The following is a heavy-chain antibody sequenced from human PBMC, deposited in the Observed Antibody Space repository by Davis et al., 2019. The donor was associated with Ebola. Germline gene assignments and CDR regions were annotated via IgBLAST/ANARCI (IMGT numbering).Heavy chain of an antibody. D-gene: IGHD2-8*01. V-gene: IGHV4-59*01. J-gene: IGHJ6*02. CDR3: ARLYGYYGMDV. CDR1: GGSISSYY. CDR2: IYYSGST. Sequence: SETLSLTCTVSGGSISSYYWSWIRQPPGKGLEWIGYIYYSGSTNYNPSLKSRVTISVDTSKNQFSLKLSSVTAADTAVYYCARLYGYYGMDVWGQGTLVTVSS.